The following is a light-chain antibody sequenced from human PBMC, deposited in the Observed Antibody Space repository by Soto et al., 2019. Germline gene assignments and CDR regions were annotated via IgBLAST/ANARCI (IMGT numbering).Light chain of an antibody. Sequence: DFQITHSPSTLSASVGDRVTITCRSSQNIRSRLAWFQQKPGKAPKLLIYDASSLESGVPQRFSGSGSGTEFTLTISSLQTDDFSTYYCQQYHSYWTLGQGTKVDIK. CDR1: QNIRSR. CDR2: DAS. J-gene: IGKJ1*01. V-gene: IGKV1-5*01. CDR3: QQYHSYWT.